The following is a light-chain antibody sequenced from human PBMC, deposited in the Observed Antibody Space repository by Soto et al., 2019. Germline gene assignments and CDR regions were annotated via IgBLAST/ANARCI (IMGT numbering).Light chain of an antibody. CDR2: DVS. Sequence: DIVMTQTPLSLSVTPGQPASISCKSTQSLLHSDGKTYLSWYLQRPGQPPQLLIYDVSIRFSGVPDRCSGGGSGTDFTLKISRVEAEDVGVYYCMQSIQLPPYTFGQGTKLEIK. J-gene: IGKJ2*01. CDR3: MQSIQLPPYT. CDR1: QSLLHSDGKTY. V-gene: IGKV2D-29*01.